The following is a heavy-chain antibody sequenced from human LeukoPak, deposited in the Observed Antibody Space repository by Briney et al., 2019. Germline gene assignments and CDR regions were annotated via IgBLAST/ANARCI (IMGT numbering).Heavy chain of an antibody. CDR1: GYSISSGYY. CDR2: IYHSGST. Sequence: SETLSLTCTVSGYSISSGYYWGWILQPAGKGLEWIGSIYHSGSTYYNPSLKSRVTISVDTSKNQFSLKLSSVTAADTAVYYCARSRGYSGPRQPHFDYWGQGTLVTVSS. D-gene: IGHD4-23*01. J-gene: IGHJ4*02. CDR3: ARSRGYSGPRQPHFDY. V-gene: IGHV4-38-2*02.